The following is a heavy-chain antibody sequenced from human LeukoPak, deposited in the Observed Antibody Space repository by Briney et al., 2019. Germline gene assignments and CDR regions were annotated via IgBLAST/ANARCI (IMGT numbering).Heavy chain of an antibody. CDR2: ISDSGGST. Sequence: PGGSLRLSCAVSGITLSNYGMSWVRQAPGKGLEWVAGISDSGGSTHYSDSVKGRFTISRDNPKSRLYLQMNSLRAEDTAVYFCARRGVVIRVILVGFHKEAFYFDSWGQGALVTVSS. J-gene: IGHJ4*02. CDR1: GITLSNYG. CDR3: ARRGVVIRVILVGFHKEAFYFDS. V-gene: IGHV3-23*01. D-gene: IGHD2-15*01.